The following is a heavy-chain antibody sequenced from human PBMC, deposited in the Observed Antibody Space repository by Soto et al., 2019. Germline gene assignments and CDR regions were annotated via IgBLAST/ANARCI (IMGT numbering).Heavy chain of an antibody. D-gene: IGHD4-17*01. CDR1: GGSISSSNW. CDR2: ISQSGTT. J-gene: IGHJ4*02. Sequence: QVQLQESGPGLVKPSGTLSLTCAVSGGSISSSNWWNWVRQPPGKGLEWIGEISQSGTTNYTPSLKSRATISVDKSKKYFSLTLDSVTAADTAVYYCAREVSGDQAFDYWGQGTLVTVSS. V-gene: IGHV4-4*02. CDR3: AREVSGDQAFDY.